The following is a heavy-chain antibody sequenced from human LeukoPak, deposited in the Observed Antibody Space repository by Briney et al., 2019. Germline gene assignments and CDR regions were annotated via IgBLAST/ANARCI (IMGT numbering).Heavy chain of an antibody. J-gene: IGHJ5*02. Sequence: ASVKVSCKASGYTFTGYYMHWVRQAPGQGLEWMGWINPNSGGTNYAQKFQGRVTMARDTSISTAYMELSRLRSDDTAVYYCAREELEFSWFDPWGQGTLVTVSS. CDR1: GYTFTGYY. D-gene: IGHD1-26*01. V-gene: IGHV1-2*02. CDR2: INPNSGGT. CDR3: AREELEFSWFDP.